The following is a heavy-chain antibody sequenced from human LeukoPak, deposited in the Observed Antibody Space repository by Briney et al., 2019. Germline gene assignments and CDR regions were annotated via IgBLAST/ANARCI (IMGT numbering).Heavy chain of an antibody. J-gene: IGHJ4*02. CDR1: GFTFSSYG. Sequence: QAGGSLRLSCAASGFTFSSYGMHWVRQAPGKGLEWVAVIWYDGSNKYYADSVKGRFTISRDNSKNTLYLRMNSLRAEDTAVYYCAREVWSGHTFDYWGQGTLVTVSS. V-gene: IGHV3-33*01. CDR3: AREVWSGHTFDY. CDR2: IWYDGSNK. D-gene: IGHD3-3*01.